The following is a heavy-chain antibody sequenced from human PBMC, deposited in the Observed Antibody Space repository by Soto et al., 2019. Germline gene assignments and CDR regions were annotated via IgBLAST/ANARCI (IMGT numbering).Heavy chain of an antibody. D-gene: IGHD6-13*01. CDR3: AKESEAMRSWPHYFDY. J-gene: IGHJ4*02. Sequence: GASVKVSCKVSGYTLTELSMHWVRQAPGKGLEWMGGFDPEDGETIYAQKFQGRVTMTEDTSTDTAYMELSSLRSEDTTVYYCAKESEAMRSWPHYFDYWGQGTLVTVSS. V-gene: IGHV1-24*01. CDR1: GYTLTELS. CDR2: FDPEDGET.